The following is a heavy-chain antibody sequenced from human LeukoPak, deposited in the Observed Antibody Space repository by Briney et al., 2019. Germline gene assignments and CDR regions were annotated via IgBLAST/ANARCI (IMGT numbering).Heavy chain of an antibody. CDR1: GGSISSGDYY. J-gene: IGHJ3*02. Sequence: SSETLSLTCTVSGGSISSGDYYWRWSRQPPGKGVEGIVYIYYSGSTYYNPSLKSRVTISVDTSKNQFSLKLSSVPAADTAVYYCASASPNIVVVPAARNDAFDIWGQGTMVTVSS. CDR2: IYYSGST. V-gene: IGHV4-30-4*08. CDR3: ASASPNIVVVPAARNDAFDI. D-gene: IGHD2-2*01.